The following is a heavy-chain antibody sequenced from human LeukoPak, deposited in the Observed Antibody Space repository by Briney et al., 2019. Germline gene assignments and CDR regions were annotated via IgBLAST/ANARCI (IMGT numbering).Heavy chain of an antibody. CDR1: GGSISSNNW. J-gene: IGHJ4*02. CDR2: IFHSGST. Sequence: SETLSLTCAVSGGSISSNNWWSRVRQPPGKGLEWIGEIFHSGSTNYNPSLKSRVTISVDKSKNQFSLKLNSVTAADTAVYYCARAEPRGSVWYPYWGQGTLVTVSS. CDR3: ARAEPRGSVWYPY. D-gene: IGHD6-13*01. V-gene: IGHV4-4*02.